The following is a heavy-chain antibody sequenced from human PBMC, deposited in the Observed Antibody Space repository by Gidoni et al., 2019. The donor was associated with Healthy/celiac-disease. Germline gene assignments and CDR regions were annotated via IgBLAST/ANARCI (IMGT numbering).Heavy chain of an antibody. CDR3: AREEEQHSTPSYFDY. D-gene: IGHD6-13*01. Sequence: VQHGRSLRLSCAASGFTFSSYAMHWVRQAPGKGLEWVAVISYDGSNKYYADSVKGRFTISRDNSKNTLYLQMNSLRAEDTAVYYCAREEEQHSTPSYFDYWGQGTLVTVSS. J-gene: IGHJ4*02. V-gene: IGHV3-30-3*01. CDR2: ISYDGSNK. CDR1: GFTFSSYA.